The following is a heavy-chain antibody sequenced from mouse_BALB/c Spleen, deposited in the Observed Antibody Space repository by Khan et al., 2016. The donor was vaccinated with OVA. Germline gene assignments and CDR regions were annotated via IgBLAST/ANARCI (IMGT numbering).Heavy chain of an antibody. CDR1: GFTFSSYG. CDR3: ASHLTGSFAC. J-gene: IGHJ3*01. D-gene: IGHD4-1*01. V-gene: IGHV5-6*01. CDR2: ISSDGSYT. Sequence: EVELVESGGDLVKPGGSLKLSCAASGFTFSSYGMSWVRQTPDKRLEWVATISSDGSYTYYPDSVKGRFTFSRDNAKNTLYLQMSSLKSEDTAMYYCASHLTGSFACWGQGTLVTVSA.